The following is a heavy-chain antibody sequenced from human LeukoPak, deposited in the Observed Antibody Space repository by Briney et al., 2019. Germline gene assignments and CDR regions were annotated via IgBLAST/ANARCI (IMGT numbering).Heavy chain of an antibody. CDR3: ARGYYSSGYSLGYFDY. CDR2: IVPIFGTA. D-gene: IGHD3-22*01. CDR1: GGTFISYA. J-gene: IGHJ4*02. V-gene: IGHV1-69*05. Sequence: SVKVSCKASGGTFISYAISWVRQAPGQGLEWMGRIVPIFGTANYAQKFQGRVTITTDESTSTAYMELSSLRSEDTAVYYCARGYYSSGYSLGYFDYWGQGTLVTVSS.